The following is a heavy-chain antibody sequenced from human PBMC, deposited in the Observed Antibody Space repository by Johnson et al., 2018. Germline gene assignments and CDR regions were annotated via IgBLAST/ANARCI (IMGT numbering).Heavy chain of an antibody. CDR2: INSDGSST. V-gene: IGHV3-74*01. CDR1: GFTFSSYW. Sequence: VQLQESGGGLVQPGGSLRLSCAASGFTFSSYWMHWVRQAPGKGLVWVSRINSDGSSTRYADSVKGRFTIPRDNAKNTLYLQMNRLRAEDTAGYYWARQWLPPSNYYYYYGMDVWGQGTTVTVSS. D-gene: IGHD6-19*01. J-gene: IGHJ6*02. CDR3: ARQWLPPSNYYYYYGMDV.